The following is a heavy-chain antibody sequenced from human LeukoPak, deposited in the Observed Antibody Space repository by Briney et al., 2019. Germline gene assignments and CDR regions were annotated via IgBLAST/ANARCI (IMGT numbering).Heavy chain of an antibody. CDR1: GFTFSDYY. CDR2: ISSSGSTI. J-gene: IGHJ5*02. Sequence: PGGSLRLSCAASGFTFSDYYMSWVRQAPGKGLEWVSYISSSGSTIYYADSVKGRFTISRDNAKNSLYLQMNSLRAEDTAVYYCAGTWNHNNWFDPWGQGTLVTVSS. V-gene: IGHV3-11*01. CDR3: AGTWNHNNWFDP. D-gene: IGHD1-14*01.